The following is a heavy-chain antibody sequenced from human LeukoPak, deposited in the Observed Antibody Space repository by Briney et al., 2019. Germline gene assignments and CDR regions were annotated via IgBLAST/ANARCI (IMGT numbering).Heavy chain of an antibody. CDR1: GFTFSDYY. CDR2: ISSGGDTT. Sequence: GASLRLSCAASGFTFSDYYMSWNRHAPGKGLEWVSYISSGGDTTYYADSVTGRFTISRDNAKNSLYLQMNSLRAEDTAIYYCATYDYGADYFDYWGEGTLVTVST. V-gene: IGHV3-11*01. J-gene: IGHJ4*02. CDR3: ATYDYGADYFDY. D-gene: IGHD4/OR15-4a*01.